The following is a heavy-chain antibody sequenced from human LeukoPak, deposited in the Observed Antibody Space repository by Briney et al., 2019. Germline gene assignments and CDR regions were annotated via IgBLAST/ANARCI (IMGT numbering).Heavy chain of an antibody. CDR2: INTDGSGT. V-gene: IGHV3-74*01. J-gene: IGHJ4*02. D-gene: IGHD3-22*01. Sequence: GGSLSLSSTASGFHFSSYGEHVGRQAPGKGLVWVSRINTDGSGTSYADSVKGRFTISRDNAKNTMYLQMNSLRAEDTAVYYCARDLEGGYYYDSSGLDPLGYWGQGTLVTVSS. CDR1: GFHFSSYG. CDR3: ARDLEGGYYYDSSGLDPLGY.